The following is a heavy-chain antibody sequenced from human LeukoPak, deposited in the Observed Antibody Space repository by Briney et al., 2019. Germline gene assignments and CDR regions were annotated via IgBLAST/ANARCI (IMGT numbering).Heavy chain of an antibody. CDR3: ARTYDFGRGPPGDAFDN. J-gene: IGHJ3*02. CDR1: GFTFTIFG. D-gene: IGHD3-3*01. CDR2: IDARSGIT. Sequence: GGSLRLSCAASGFTFTIFGLNWVRQAPGKGPEWVSYIDARSGITYYADSVQGRFTLSRDNARESVFLQMDSLRDDDTTVYYCARTYDFGRGPPGDAFDNWGPGTWVIVSS. V-gene: IGHV3-48*02.